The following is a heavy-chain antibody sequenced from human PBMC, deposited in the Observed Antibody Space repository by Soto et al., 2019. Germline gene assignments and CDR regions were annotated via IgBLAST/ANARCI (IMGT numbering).Heavy chain of an antibody. J-gene: IGHJ4*02. CDR2: INPNSGGT. CDR1: GYTFTGYY. D-gene: IGHD3-3*01. V-gene: IGHV1-2*04. Sequence: EASVKVSCKASGYTFTGYYMHWVRQAPGQGLEWMGWINPNSGGTNYAQKFQGWVTMTRDTSISTAYMELSRLRSDDTAVYYCARTYYDFWSGYYSENYFDYWGQGTLVTVSS. CDR3: ARTYYDFWSGYYSENYFDY.